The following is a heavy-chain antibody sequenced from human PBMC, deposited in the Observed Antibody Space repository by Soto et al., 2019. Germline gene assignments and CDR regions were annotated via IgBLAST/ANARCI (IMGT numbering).Heavy chain of an antibody. CDR1: GFTFSSYS. CDR2: ISSSSSTI. V-gene: IGHV3-48*01. CDR3: ARELYCSGGSQCAFDI. D-gene: IGHD2-15*01. Sequence: GGSLRLSCAASGFTFSSYSMNWVRQAPGKGLEWVSYISSSSSTIYYADSVKGRFTISRDNAKNSLYLQMNSLRAEDTAVYYCARELYCSGGSQCAFDIWGQGTMVTVSS. J-gene: IGHJ3*02.